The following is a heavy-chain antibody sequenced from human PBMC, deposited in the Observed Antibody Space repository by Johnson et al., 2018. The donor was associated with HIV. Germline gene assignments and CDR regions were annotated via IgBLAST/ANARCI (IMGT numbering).Heavy chain of an antibody. CDR1: GFTFSSYW. Sequence: VQLVESGGGLVQPGGSLRLSCVVSGFTFSSYWMHWVRQAPGKGLEWVSVIYSGGSTYYADSVKGRFTISRDNSKNTLYLQMNSLRAEDTAVYFCARAASQQQLKVPFDIWGQGTMVTVSS. CDR3: ARAASQQQLKVPFDI. J-gene: IGHJ3*02. D-gene: IGHD6-13*01. CDR2: IYSGGST. V-gene: IGHV3-66*01.